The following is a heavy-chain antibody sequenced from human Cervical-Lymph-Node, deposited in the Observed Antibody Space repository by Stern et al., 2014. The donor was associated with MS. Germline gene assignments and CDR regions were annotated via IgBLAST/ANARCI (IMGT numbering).Heavy chain of an antibody. CDR1: GSTFSSYS. V-gene: IGHV3-21*01. CDR3: ARGRGGNYRYYFDY. J-gene: IGHJ4*02. D-gene: IGHD4-23*01. CDR2: ISSGSIYI. Sequence: EVQLLESGGGLVKPGGSLRLSFAASGSTFSSYSMNWVRRAQGKGLWWVASISSGSIYIYYADSLKGRFTISRDNAKNSQYLQMNSLRAEDTAVYYCARGRGGNYRYYFDYWGQGTLVTVSS.